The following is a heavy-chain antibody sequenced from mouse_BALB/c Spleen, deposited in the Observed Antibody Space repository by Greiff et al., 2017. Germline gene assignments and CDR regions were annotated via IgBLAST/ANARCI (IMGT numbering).Heavy chain of an antibody. V-gene: IGHV5-9-3*01. CDR3: ARQKYGTFAY. CDR2: ISSGGSYT. Sequence: EVKLMESGGGLVKPGGSLKLSCAASGFTFSSYAMSWVRQTPEKRLEWVATISSGGSYTYYPDSVKGRFTISRDNAKNTLYLQMSSLRSEDTAMYYCARQKYGTFAYWGQGTRVTVSA. D-gene: IGHD2-10*02. J-gene: IGHJ3*01. CDR1: GFTFSSYA.